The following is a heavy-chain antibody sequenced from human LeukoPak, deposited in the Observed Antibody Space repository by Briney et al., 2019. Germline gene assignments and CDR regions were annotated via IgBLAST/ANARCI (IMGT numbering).Heavy chain of an antibody. CDR2: IIPIFGTA. D-gene: IGHD6-13*01. Sequence: GASVKVSCKASGGTFSSYAISWVRQAPGQGLEWMGGIIPIFGTANYAQKFQGRVTITTDESTSTAYMELSSLRSEDTAVYYCARALAAPHLNWFDPWGQGTLVTVSS. V-gene: IGHV1-69*05. CDR3: ARALAAPHLNWFDP. J-gene: IGHJ5*02. CDR1: GGTFSSYA.